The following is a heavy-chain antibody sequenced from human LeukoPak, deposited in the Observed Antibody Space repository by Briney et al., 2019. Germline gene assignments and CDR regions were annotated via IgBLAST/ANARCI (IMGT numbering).Heavy chain of an antibody. Sequence: GGSRRLSCAASGFTFSSYEMNWVRQAPGKGLEWVSYISSSGSTIYYADSVKGRFTISRDNAKNSLYLQMNSLRAEDTAVYYCASTSYGSGYYYYGMDVWGQGTTVTVSS. CDR1: GFTFSSYE. J-gene: IGHJ6*02. V-gene: IGHV3-48*03. CDR3: ASTSYGSGYYYYGMDV. D-gene: IGHD5-18*01. CDR2: ISSSGSTI.